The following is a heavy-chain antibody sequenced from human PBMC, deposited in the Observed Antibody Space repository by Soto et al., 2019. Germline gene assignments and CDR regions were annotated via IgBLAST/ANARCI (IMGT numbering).Heavy chain of an antibody. J-gene: IGHJ4*02. Sequence: SQTLSLTCTVSGGSISSGGYYWSWIRQHPGKGLEWIGYMYYSGSTYYNPSLKSRVTISVDTSKNQFSLKLSPVTAADTAVYYCARDRVEKSGYSYVQYFDYWGQGTLVTVSS. CDR1: GGSISSGGYY. CDR2: MYYSGST. D-gene: IGHD5-18*01. V-gene: IGHV4-31*03. CDR3: ARDRVEKSGYSYVQYFDY.